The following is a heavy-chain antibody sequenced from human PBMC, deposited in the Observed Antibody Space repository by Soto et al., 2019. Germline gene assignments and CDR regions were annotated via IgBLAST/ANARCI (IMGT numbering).Heavy chain of an antibody. Sequence: QVQLVQSGAEVKKPGSSVKVSCKASGGTFSSYAISWVRQAPGQGLEWMGGIIPIFGTANYAQKFQGRVTITADESTRTDYMELSSLRSEDTAVYYCARESGYSYGRTTNWFDPWGQGTLVTVSS. J-gene: IGHJ5*02. CDR2: IIPIFGTA. CDR3: ARESGYSYGRTTNWFDP. CDR1: GGTFSSYA. V-gene: IGHV1-69*12. D-gene: IGHD5-18*01.